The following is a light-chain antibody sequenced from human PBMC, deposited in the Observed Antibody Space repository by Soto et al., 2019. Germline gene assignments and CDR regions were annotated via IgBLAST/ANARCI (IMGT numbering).Light chain of an antibody. J-gene: IGKJ4*01. CDR1: QDISNN. Sequence: DIQMTQSPSSLSASIGDRVTISCRASQDISNNLIWYQQISGKAPKLLIYDASNLEPGVPSRFSGSGSGTDFTFTITSLQPEDKATYYCQQRGNLPLTFGGGTKVDIK. CDR3: QQRGNLPLT. CDR2: DAS. V-gene: IGKV1-33*01.